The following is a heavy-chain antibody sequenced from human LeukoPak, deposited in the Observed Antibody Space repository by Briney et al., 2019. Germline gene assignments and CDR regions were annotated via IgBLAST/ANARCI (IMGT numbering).Heavy chain of an antibody. V-gene: IGHV3-23*01. J-gene: IGHJ4*02. CDR1: GITLSSYA. Sequence: GGSLRLSCAASGITLSSYAMTWVRQAPGKGLEWVSTISGSTNGTYYADSVKGRFTISRDNSKNTLYLQLNSLRAEDTAVYYCANDFDYWGQGTLVTVSS. CDR3: ANDFDY. CDR2: ISGSTNGT.